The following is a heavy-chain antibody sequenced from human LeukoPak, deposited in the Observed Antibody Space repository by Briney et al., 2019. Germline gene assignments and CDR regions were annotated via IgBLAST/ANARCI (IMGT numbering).Heavy chain of an antibody. CDR3: ARIGRWLQFIPDAFDI. CDR2: INPNSGGT. J-gene: IGHJ3*02. D-gene: IGHD5-24*01. V-gene: IGHV1-2*02. CDR1: GYTFTGYY. Sequence: ASVKVSCKASGYTFTGYYMHWVRQAPGQGLEWMGWINPNSGGTNYAQKFQGRVTMTRDTSISTAYMELSRLRSDDTAVYYCARIGRWLQFIPDAFDIWGQRTMVTVSS.